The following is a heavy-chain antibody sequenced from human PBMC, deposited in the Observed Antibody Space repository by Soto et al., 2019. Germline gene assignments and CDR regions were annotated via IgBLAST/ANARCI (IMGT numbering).Heavy chain of an antibody. D-gene: IGHD3-16*01. CDR1: GYSFPNHD. J-gene: IGHJ5*02. CDR3: ARMETFGSLNWFDP. CDR2: MNPGSGDT. V-gene: IGHV1-8*02. Sequence: ASMKVSCKTSGYSFPNHDFICVRQSTGQGLEWMGWMNPGSGDTGYAQKFQGRVTMTRDISIATAYMELSSLRSDDTAIYYCARMETFGSLNWFDPWGQGTLVNVSA.